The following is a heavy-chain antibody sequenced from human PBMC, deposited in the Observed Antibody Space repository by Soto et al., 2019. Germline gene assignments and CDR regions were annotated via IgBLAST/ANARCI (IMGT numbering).Heavy chain of an antibody. CDR3: ASGLSGDKVDQ. V-gene: IGHV4-30-4*01. D-gene: IGHD2-21*01. CDR1: GGSISDGAYY. J-gene: IGHJ4*02. Sequence: QVQLQESGPGLVKPSQTLSLTCTVSGGSISDGAYYWSWIRQPPGKGLEWIGHIYDSGNTYNNPSLKRRLTISVDTSKNHFSLNLNSVTAAYTAVYYCASGLSGDKVDQWGQGTLVTVSS. CDR2: IYDSGNT.